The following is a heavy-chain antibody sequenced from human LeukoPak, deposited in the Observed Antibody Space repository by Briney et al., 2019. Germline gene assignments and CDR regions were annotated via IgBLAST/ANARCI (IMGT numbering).Heavy chain of an antibody. CDR2: INPNSGGT. D-gene: IGHD3-22*01. Sequence: GASVKVSCKASGYTFTGYYMHWVRQAPGQGLEWMGWINPNSGGTNYAQKFQGRVTMTRDTSISTAYMELSRLRSGDTAVYYCARAITMIVVVPDYWGQGTLVTVSS. CDR1: GYTFTGYY. CDR3: ARAITMIVVVPDY. J-gene: IGHJ4*02. V-gene: IGHV1-2*02.